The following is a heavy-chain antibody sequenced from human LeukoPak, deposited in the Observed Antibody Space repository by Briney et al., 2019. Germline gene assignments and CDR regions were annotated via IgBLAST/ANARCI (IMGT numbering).Heavy chain of an antibody. CDR2: IFYSGST. D-gene: IGHD3-10*01. V-gene: IGHV4-59*12. Sequence: PSETLSLTCTVSGGSISSYYWSWIRRPPGKGLEWIGYIFYSGSTNYNPSLRSRVTISLDTSKNQFSLKLSSVTAADTAVYYCARLTMFRGVIYGTDWHSDLWGRGTLVTVSS. CDR1: GGSISSYY. CDR3: ARLTMFRGVIYGTDWHSDL. J-gene: IGHJ2*01.